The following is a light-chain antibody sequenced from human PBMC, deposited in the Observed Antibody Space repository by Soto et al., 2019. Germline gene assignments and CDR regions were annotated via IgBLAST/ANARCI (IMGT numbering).Light chain of an antibody. CDR2: DVS. V-gene: IGLV2-14*03. CDR3: SSYTSSTLGV. Sequence: QSALTQPASVSGSPGQSITISCTGTSSDIGGFNFVSWYQQHPGKAPKVMIYDVSNRPSGVSSRFSGSKSGNTASLTISGLQTEDEADYYCSSYTSSTLGVFGTGTKVTLL. J-gene: IGLJ1*01. CDR1: SSDIGGFNF.